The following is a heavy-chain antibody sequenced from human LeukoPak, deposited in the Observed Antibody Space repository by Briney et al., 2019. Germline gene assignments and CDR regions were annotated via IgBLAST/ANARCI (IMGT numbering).Heavy chain of an antibody. J-gene: IGHJ3*02. CDR3: ARGHYYDSSGYYYGDAFDI. Sequence: ASVKVSCKASGYTFTDYQMYWVRQAPGQGLEWMGWINPNSGGTNYAQKFQGRVTMTRDTSISTAYMELSRLRSDDTAVYYCARGHYYDSSGYYYGDAFDIWGQGTMVTVSS. D-gene: IGHD3-22*01. CDR1: GYTFTDYQ. CDR2: INPNSGGT. V-gene: IGHV1-2*02.